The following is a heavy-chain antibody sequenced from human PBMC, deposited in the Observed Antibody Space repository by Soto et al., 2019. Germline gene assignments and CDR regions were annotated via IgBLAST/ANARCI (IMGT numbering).Heavy chain of an antibody. Sequence: QVQLVQSGAEEKKPGASVKVSCKPSGYTFTDYAMHWVRQAPGQRLEWMGWINAGNGNTKYSQKFQGRVTITRDTSASTAYMELSSLSSEETAVYYCARGGPPIDYWGQGTLVSVSS. CDR3: ARGGPPIDY. J-gene: IGHJ4*02. D-gene: IGHD3-10*01. CDR2: INAGNGNT. CDR1: GYTFTDYA. V-gene: IGHV1-3*05.